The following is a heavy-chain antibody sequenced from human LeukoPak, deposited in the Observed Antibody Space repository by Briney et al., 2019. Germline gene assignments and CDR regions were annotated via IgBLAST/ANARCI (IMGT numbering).Heavy chain of an antibody. CDR3: ARGYRTFAY. Sequence: VGSLRLSSVASRVIFINDWRSCVREALRKRLEWVANIKQDGSEKYYVDSVKGRFTISRDNAKNSLYLQMSSLRAEDTAVYYCARGYRTFAYWGQGTLVTVSS. D-gene: IGHD5-12*01. J-gene: IGHJ4*02. V-gene: IGHV3-7*03. CDR2: IKQDGSEK. CDR1: RVIFINDW.